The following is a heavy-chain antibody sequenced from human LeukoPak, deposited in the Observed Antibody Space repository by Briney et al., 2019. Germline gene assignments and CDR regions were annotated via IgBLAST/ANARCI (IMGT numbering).Heavy chain of an antibody. D-gene: IGHD6-13*01. V-gene: IGHV4-39*01. CDR2: IHDSGST. CDR1: GGSISSSSYS. Sequence: ETLSLTCSVSGGSISSSSYSWGWIRQPPGKGLEWIGSIHDSGSTYYNPSLKSRVTISVDTSKNQFSLKLSSVTAADTAVYYCARPYSSIWSFDYWGQGTLVTVSS. CDR3: ARPYSSIWSFDY. J-gene: IGHJ4*02.